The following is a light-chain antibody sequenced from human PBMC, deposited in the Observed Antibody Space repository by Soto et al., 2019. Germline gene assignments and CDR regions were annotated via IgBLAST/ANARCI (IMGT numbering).Light chain of an antibody. CDR1: SSDVGRYDL. J-gene: IGLJ1*01. V-gene: IGLV2-23*01. Sequence: QSVLTRPASVSGSPGQSITISCTGTSSDVGRYDLVSWYQQHPGKAPKLMIYEGLKRPSGVSSRFSGSKSGNTASLTISGLQTDDEVDYSCCSYAGNSTYVFGTGTKVTVL. CDR2: EGL. CDR3: CSYAGNSTYV.